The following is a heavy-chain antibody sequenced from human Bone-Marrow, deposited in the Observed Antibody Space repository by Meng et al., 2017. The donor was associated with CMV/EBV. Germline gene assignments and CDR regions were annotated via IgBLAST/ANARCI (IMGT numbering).Heavy chain of an antibody. CDR2: LSGSGGYT. CDR3: ARDNYDFWSGYFPYYYYGMDV. D-gene: IGHD3-3*01. Sequence: GGSLRLSCAASGFTFSNYAMTWVRQAPGKGLEWVSVLSGSGGYTYSADSVKGRFTISRDNSKNMLYLQMSSLRGEDTAVYYCARDNYDFWSGYFPYYYYGMDVWGQGTTVTVSS. CDR1: GFTFSNYA. J-gene: IGHJ6*02. V-gene: IGHV3-23*01.